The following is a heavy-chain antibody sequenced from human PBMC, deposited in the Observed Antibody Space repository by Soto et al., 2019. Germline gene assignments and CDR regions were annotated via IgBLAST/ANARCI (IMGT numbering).Heavy chain of an antibody. CDR3: ARDWGYCSGGSCYQSVGFPWFDP. CDR2: IIPIFGTA. J-gene: IGHJ5*02. Sequence: GASVKVSCKASGGTFSSYAISWVRQAPGQGLEWMGGIIPIFGTANYAQKFQGRVTITADESTSTAYMELSSLRSEDTAVYYCARDWGYCSGGSCYQSVGFPWFDPWGQGTLVTVSS. CDR1: GGTFSSYA. V-gene: IGHV1-69*13. D-gene: IGHD2-15*01.